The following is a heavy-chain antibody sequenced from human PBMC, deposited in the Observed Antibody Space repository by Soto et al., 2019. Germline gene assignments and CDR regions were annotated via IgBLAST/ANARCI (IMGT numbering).Heavy chain of an antibody. J-gene: IGHJ5*02. V-gene: IGHV3-23*01. CDR2: ISASGGGT. CDR1: GLTFSDCA. Sequence: GGSLRLSCAASGLTFSDCAMYWVRQVPGKGLEWVSSISASGGGTYYADSVKGRFTISRDNSKNTLYLQMNSLRDEDTAVYYCAKKGTETVGQSWIDPWGQGTLVTVSS. D-gene: IGHD1-26*01. CDR3: AKKGTETVGQSWIDP.